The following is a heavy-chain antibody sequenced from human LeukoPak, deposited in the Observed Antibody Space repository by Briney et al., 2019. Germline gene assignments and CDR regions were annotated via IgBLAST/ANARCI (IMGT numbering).Heavy chain of an antibody. D-gene: IGHD6-13*01. V-gene: IGHV4-39*01. CDR1: GGSISSSSYY. CDR3: ARGITSSWSRALSFDP. J-gene: IGHJ5*02. CDR2: IYYSGST. Sequence: PSETPSLTCAVSGGSISSSSYYWGWIRQPPGKGLEWIGSIYYSGSTYYNPSLKSRVTISVDTSKNQFSLKLSSVTAADTAVYYCARGITSSWSRALSFDPWGQGTLVTVSS.